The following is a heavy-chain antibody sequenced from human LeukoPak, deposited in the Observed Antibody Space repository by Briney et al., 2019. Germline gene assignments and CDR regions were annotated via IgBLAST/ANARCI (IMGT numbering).Heavy chain of an antibody. V-gene: IGHV1-69*05. D-gene: IGHD3-22*01. CDR1: GGTFSSYA. Sequence: SVKVSCKASGGTFSSYAISWVRQAPGQGLEWMGGIIPIFGTANYAQKFQGRVTITTDESTSTAYMEPSSLRSEDTAVYYCARGGYDSSGYSDYWGQGTLVTVSS. CDR2: IIPIFGTA. J-gene: IGHJ4*02. CDR3: ARGGYDSSGYSDY.